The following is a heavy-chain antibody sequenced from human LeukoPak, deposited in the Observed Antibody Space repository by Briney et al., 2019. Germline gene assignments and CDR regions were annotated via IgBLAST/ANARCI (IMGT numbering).Heavy chain of an antibody. Sequence: GGSLRLSCAASGFTFSSYEMNWVRQAPGKGLEWVSYISSSGSTIYYADSVKGRFTISRDNAKNSLYLQMNSLRAEDTADYYCARDGSIAAAGGAFDYWGQGTLVTASA. D-gene: IGHD6-13*01. J-gene: IGHJ4*02. V-gene: IGHV3-48*03. CDR3: ARDGSIAAAGGAFDY. CDR1: GFTFSSYE. CDR2: ISSSGSTI.